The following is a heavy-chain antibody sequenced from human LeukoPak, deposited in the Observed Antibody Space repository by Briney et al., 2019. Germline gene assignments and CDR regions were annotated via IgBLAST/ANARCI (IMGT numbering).Heavy chain of an antibody. CDR2: IIPIFGTA. Sequence: GSSVKVSCKASGGTFSSYAISWVRQAPGQGLEWMGGIIPIFGTANYAQKFQGRVTITADESTSTAYMELSSLRSEDTAVYYCARDVYSSGWRYYFDYWGQGTLVTVGS. V-gene: IGHV1-69*01. D-gene: IGHD6-19*01. CDR1: GGTFSSYA. CDR3: ARDVYSSGWRYYFDY. J-gene: IGHJ4*02.